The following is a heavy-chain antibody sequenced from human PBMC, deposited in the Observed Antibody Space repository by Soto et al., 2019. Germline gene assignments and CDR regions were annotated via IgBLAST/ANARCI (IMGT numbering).Heavy chain of an antibody. Sequence: GGSLRLSCAASGFTFSSYAMSWVRQAPGKGLEWVSVISGSGGSTYYADSVKGRFTISRDNSKNTLYLQMNSLRAEDTAVYYCAKRAPSVERFLEWLLYYFDYWGQGTLVTVSS. V-gene: IGHV3-23*01. CDR2: ISGSGGST. J-gene: IGHJ4*02. CDR3: AKRAPSVERFLEWLLYYFDY. D-gene: IGHD3-3*01. CDR1: GFTFSSYA.